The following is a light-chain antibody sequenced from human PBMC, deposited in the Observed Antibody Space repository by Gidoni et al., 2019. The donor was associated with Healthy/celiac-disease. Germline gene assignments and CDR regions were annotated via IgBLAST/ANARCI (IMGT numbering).Light chain of an antibody. CDR3: QAWDSSTCV. CDR2: HDS. CDR1: KLGDKY. Sequence: SYELTQPPSVSVSPGQTASITCSGDKLGDKYACWYQQKPGQSPVLVIYHDSKRPSGIPERFSGSNSGNTATLTISGTQAMDEADYYCQAWDSSTCVFGTGTKVTV. J-gene: IGLJ1*01. V-gene: IGLV3-1*01.